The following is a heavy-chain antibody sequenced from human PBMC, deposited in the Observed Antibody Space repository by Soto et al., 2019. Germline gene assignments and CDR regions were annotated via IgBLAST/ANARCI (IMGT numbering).Heavy chain of an antibody. CDR1: GGTFSSHS. Sequence: ASVKVSCKSSGGTFSSHSINWVRQAPGQGLEWMGGIIPIFGPANFAKKFQGRVTITADESTTTAYMEMGSLTSEDTAVYDWATGCFTSTGARIGYRYNAIDVWGQGTTVTVSS. CDR3: ATGCFTSTGARIGYRYNAIDV. J-gene: IGHJ6*02. V-gene: IGHV1-69*13. CDR2: IIPIFGPA. D-gene: IGHD5-18*01.